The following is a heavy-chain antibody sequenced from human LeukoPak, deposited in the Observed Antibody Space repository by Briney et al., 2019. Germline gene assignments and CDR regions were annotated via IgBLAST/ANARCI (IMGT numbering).Heavy chain of an antibody. V-gene: IGHV1-69*04. CDR1: GYTFTNYG. CDR2: IIPILGIA. J-gene: IGHJ4*02. D-gene: IGHD3-10*01. CDR3: ASNNYGSGSYFGAGY. Sequence: GASVKVSCKASGYTFTNYGISWVRQAPGQGLEWMGRIIPILGIANYAQKFQGRVTITADKSTSTAYMELSSLRSEDTAVYYCASNNYGSGSYFGAGYWGQGTLVTVSS.